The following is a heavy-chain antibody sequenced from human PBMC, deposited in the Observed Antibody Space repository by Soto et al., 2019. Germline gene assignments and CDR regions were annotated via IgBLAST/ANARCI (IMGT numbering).Heavy chain of an antibody. CDR1: GGSFSGYY. D-gene: IGHD2-2*02. J-gene: IGHJ4*02. CDR3: ARARYCSSNSRYTRIAAAGTFDY. Sequence: PSETLSLTCAVYGGSFSGYYWSWIRQPPGKGLEWIGEINHSGSTNYNPSLKSRVTISVDTSKNQFSLKLSSVTAADTAVYYCARARYCSSNSRYTRIAAAGTFDYWGQGTLVTVYS. CDR2: INHSGST. V-gene: IGHV4-34*01.